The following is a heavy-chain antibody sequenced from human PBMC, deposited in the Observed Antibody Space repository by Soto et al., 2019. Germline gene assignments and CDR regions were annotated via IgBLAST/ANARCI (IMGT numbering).Heavy chain of an antibody. CDR2: ISSSSSYI. CDR1: GFTFSSNS. CDR3: ARDGCSGGSCYSGYYYYGMDV. J-gene: IGHJ6*02. D-gene: IGHD2-15*01. V-gene: IGHV3-21*01. Sequence: CLRLSCAASGFTFSSNSIDWVRQAPGQGLGWVSSISSSSSYIYYADSVKGRFTITRDDAKNSLYLQMNSLRAEDTAVYYCARDGCSGGSCYSGYYYYGMDVWGQGTTVTVSS.